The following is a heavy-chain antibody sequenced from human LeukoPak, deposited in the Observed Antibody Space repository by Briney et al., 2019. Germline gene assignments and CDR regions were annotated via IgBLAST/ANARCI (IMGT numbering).Heavy chain of an antibody. V-gene: IGHV3-7*01. D-gene: IGHD6-13*01. J-gene: IGHJ4*02. Sequence: GGSLRLSXAASGFTFSSYWMSWVRQAPGKGLEWVANIKQDGSEKYYVDSVKGRFTISRDNAKNSLYLQMNSLRAEDTAVYYCARGVGRQLVLIDYWGQGTLVTVSS. CDR3: ARGVGRQLVLIDY. CDR1: GFTFSSYW. CDR2: IKQDGSEK.